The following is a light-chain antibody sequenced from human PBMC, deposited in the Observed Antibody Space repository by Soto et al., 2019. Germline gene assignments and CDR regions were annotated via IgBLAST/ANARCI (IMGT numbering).Light chain of an antibody. CDR3: QQLNSYPFT. CDR2: AAS. J-gene: IGKJ4*01. Sequence: DIQLTQSPSFLSASVGDRVTITCRASQGISSYLAWYQQKPGKAPKLLIYAASTLQSGVLSRFSGSGSGTELTLTISSQQPKDFATYYCQQLNSYPFTFGGGTKVEIK. CDR1: QGISSY. V-gene: IGKV1-9*01.